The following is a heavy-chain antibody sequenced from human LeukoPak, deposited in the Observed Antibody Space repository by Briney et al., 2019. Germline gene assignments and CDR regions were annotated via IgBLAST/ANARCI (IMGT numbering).Heavy chain of an antibody. V-gene: IGHV4-59*01. CDR3: ARAQFYYYGMDV. CDR1: GGSISSYY. J-gene: IGHJ6*02. CDR2: IYYSGST. Sequence: SETLSLTCTVSGGSISSYYWSWMRQPPGKGLEWIGYIYYSGSTNYNPSLKSRVTISVDTSKNQFSLKLSSVTAADTAVYYCARAQFYYYGMDVWGQGTTVTVSS. D-gene: IGHD5-24*01.